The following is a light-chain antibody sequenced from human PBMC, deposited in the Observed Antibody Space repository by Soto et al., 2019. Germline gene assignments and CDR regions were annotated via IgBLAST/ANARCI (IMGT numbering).Light chain of an antibody. J-gene: IGLJ3*02. Sequence: QSVLTQPPSASGTPGQRVTISCSGSDSNIGSNTVDWYQQLPGTAPKLLIYSHNQRPSGVPDRFSGSKSGTSASLAISGLQSEDEADYYCAGWDDSLNGVVFGGGTKLTVL. CDR1: DSNIGSNT. CDR2: SHN. V-gene: IGLV1-44*01. CDR3: AGWDDSLNGVV.